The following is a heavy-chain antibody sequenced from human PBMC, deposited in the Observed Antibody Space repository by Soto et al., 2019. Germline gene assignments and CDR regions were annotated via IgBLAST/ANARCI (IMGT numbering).Heavy chain of an antibody. D-gene: IGHD4-4*01. Sequence: GGSLRVSCAASGFTFNSAWMNWVRQAPGKGLEWVARIKSKVDGGTRDYAAPVTGRFTISRDDSKDTLYLQMNSLKTEDTAVYYCTTDLTTPIPQVDYWGQGTLVTVSS. J-gene: IGHJ4*02. V-gene: IGHV3-15*07. CDR3: TTDLTTPIPQVDY. CDR1: GFTFNSAW. CDR2: IKSKVDGGTR.